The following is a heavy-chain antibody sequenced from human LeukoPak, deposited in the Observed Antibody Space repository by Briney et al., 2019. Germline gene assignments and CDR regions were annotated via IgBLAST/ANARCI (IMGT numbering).Heavy chain of an antibody. CDR1: GSTSSSYE. D-gene: IGHD2-2*01. CDR3: ARKYCSTTSCLFDN. Sequence: GGSLRLSCAAAGSTSSSYEMNWVRQAPGKGLQWVSDISSSGTTIYYADSVKGRFTISRDNAKNSPYLQMNSLRAEDTAVYYCARKYCSTTSCLFDNWGQGTLVTVSS. V-gene: IGHV3-48*03. CDR2: ISSSGTTI. J-gene: IGHJ4*02.